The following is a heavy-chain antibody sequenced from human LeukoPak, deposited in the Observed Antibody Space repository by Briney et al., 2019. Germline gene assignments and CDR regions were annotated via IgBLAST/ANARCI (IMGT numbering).Heavy chain of an antibody. V-gene: IGHV4-61*02. CDR1: GGSISSGSYY. CDR3: ARERAVTTYYYFDY. CDR2: IYTSGST. J-gene: IGHJ4*02. Sequence: SETLSLTCTVSGGSISSGSYYWSWIRQPAGKGLEWIGRIYTSGSTNYNPSLKSRVTISVDTSKNQFSLKLSSVTAADTAVYYCARERAVTTYYYFDYWGQGTLVTVSS. D-gene: IGHD4-17*01.